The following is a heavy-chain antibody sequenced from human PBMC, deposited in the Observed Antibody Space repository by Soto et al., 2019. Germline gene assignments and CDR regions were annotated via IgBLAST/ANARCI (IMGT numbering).Heavy chain of an antibody. CDR2: INAGNGNT. CDR1: GYTFTSYA. D-gene: IGHD2-15*01. CDR3: ARDGAIYCSGGSCYAHYNWFDP. Sequence: ASVKVSCKASGYTFTSYAMHWVRQAPGQRLEWMGWINAGNGNTNYAQKLQGRVTMTTDTSTSTAYMELRSLRSDDTAVYYCARDGAIYCSGGSCYAHYNWFDPWGQGTLVTVSS. J-gene: IGHJ5*02. V-gene: IGHV1-3*01.